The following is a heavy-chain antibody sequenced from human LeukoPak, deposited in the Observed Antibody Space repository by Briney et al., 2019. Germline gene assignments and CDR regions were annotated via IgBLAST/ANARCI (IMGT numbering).Heavy chain of an antibody. D-gene: IGHD6-6*01. Sequence: KPSETLSLTCAAYGGSFSGYYWSWIRQPPGKGLEWIGEINHSGSTNYNPSLKSRVTISVDTSKNQFSLKLSSVTAADTAVYYCARVYSSSGGMGVWGQGTTVTVSS. CDR1: GGSFSGYY. CDR2: INHSGST. V-gene: IGHV4-34*01. CDR3: ARVYSSSGGMGV. J-gene: IGHJ6*02.